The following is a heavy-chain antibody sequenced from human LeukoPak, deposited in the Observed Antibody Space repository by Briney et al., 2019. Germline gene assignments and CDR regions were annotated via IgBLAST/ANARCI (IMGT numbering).Heavy chain of an antibody. D-gene: IGHD3-9*01. V-gene: IGHV1-46*01. J-gene: IGHJ4*02. CDR3: ARDPSPSDLDDILTGYYN. CDR2: INPSGGST. CDR1: GYTFTSYY. Sequence: ASVKVSCKASGYTFTSYYMHWVRQAPGQGLVWMGIINPSGGSTSYAQKFQGRVTMTRDTSTSTVYMELSSLRSEDTAVYYCARDPSPSDLDDILTGYYNWGQGTLVTVSS.